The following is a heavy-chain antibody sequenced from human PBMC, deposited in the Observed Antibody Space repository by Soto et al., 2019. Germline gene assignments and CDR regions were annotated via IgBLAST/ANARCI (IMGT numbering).Heavy chain of an antibody. CDR3: ARHVGNYFDY. D-gene: IGHD1-26*01. Sequence: SETLSLTCTVSGGSISSGGYYWSWIRQHPGKGLEWIWYIYYSGSTYYNPSLKSRVTISVDTSKNQFSLKLSSVTAADTAVYYCARHVGNYFDYWGQGTLVTVSS. J-gene: IGHJ4*02. V-gene: IGHV4-31*03. CDR2: IYYSGST. CDR1: GGSISSGGYY.